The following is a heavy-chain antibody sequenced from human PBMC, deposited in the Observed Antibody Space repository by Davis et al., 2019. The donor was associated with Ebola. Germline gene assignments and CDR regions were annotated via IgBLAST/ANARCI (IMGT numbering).Heavy chain of an antibody. CDR1: GYTFTSYG. CDR2: ISAYNGNT. D-gene: IGHD3-16*01. CDR3: ARDSRVGAFDI. V-gene: IGHV1-18*01. Sequence: ASVKVPCKASGYTFTSYGISRVRQAPGQGLEWLGWISAYNGNTNYAQKLQGRVTMTTDTSTSTAYMELRSLRSDETAVYYCARDSRVGAFDIWGQGTMVTVSS. J-gene: IGHJ3*02.